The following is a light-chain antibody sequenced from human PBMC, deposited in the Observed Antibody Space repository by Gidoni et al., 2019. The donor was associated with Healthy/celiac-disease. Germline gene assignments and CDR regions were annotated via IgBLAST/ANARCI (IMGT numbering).Light chain of an antibody. Sequence: VLTQSPGTLSSSPGERATISCRASQSVSSSYLCWYQQKPGQAPRLLIYGASSKATGLPDMFSGSGSGTDSTLTISRLQPEVFAVYYCQQYGSSPTFGQGTKVEIK. CDR3: QQYGSSPT. CDR2: GAS. CDR1: QSVSSSY. J-gene: IGKJ1*01. V-gene: IGKV3-20*01.